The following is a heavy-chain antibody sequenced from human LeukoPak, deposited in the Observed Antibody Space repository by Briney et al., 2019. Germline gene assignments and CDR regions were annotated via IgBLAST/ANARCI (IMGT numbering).Heavy chain of an antibody. CDR3: ARESIVVVTAIPNGPRTKNWFDP. D-gene: IGHD2-21*02. V-gene: IGHV1-18*01. CDR1: GYTFTSYG. CDR2: ISAYNGNT. Sequence: ASVKVSCKASGYTFTSYGISWVRQAPGQGLEWMGWISAYNGNTNYAQKLQGRVTMTTDTSTSTAYMELRSLRSEDTAVYYCARESIVVVTAIPNGPRTKNWFDPWGQGTLVTVSS. J-gene: IGHJ5*02.